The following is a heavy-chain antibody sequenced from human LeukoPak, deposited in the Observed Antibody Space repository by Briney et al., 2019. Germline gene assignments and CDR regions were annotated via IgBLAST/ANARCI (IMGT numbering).Heavy chain of an antibody. CDR2: INPNSGGT. V-gene: IGHV1-2*02. Sequence: RASVKVSCKASGYTFTGYYMHWVRQAPGQGLEWMGWINPNSGGTNYAQKFQGRVTMTRDTSISTAYMELSRLRSDDTAVYYCARARYGSGTNWFDPWGQGTLVTVSS. CDR3: ARARYGSGTNWFDP. D-gene: IGHD3-10*01. J-gene: IGHJ5*02. CDR1: GYTFTGYY.